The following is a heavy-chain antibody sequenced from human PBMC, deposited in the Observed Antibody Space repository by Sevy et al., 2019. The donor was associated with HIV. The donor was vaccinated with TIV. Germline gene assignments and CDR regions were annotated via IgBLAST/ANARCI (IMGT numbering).Heavy chain of an antibody. D-gene: IGHD3-22*01. V-gene: IGHV3-48*03. CDR3: ARKGGPYEIGFDP. CDR1: GFTFSSYE. CDR2: ISSSGTTI. J-gene: IGHJ5*02. Sequence: GGSLRLSCAASGFTFSSYEMTWVRQAPGKGLEWISSISSSGTTIYYGDSVEGRFTISRDNPKNSLYLQMNSLRAEDTAFYYCARKGGPYEIGFDPWGQGTLVTVSS.